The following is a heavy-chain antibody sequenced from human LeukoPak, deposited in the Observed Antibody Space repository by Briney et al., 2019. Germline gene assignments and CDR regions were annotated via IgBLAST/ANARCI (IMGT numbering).Heavy chain of an antibody. J-gene: IGHJ5*02. CDR1: GYTLTELS. D-gene: IGHD2-2*01. Sequence: ASVKVSCKVSGYTLTELSMHWVRQAPGKGLEWMGGFDPEDGEIIYAQKFQGRVTMTEDTSTDTAYMELSSLRSEDTAVYYCATSIVPAAISWFDPWGQGTLVTVSS. CDR3: ATSIVPAAISWFDP. V-gene: IGHV1-24*01. CDR2: FDPEDGEI.